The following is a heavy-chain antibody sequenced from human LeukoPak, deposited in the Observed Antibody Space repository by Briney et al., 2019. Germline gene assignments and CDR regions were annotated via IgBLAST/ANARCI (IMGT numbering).Heavy chain of an antibody. J-gene: IGHJ4*02. CDR1: GYTFTSYG. V-gene: IGHV1-18*01. D-gene: IGHD3-10*01. CDR2: ISAYNGNT. CDR3: AKAPGYGSGSEREREDRSVFDY. Sequence: ASVKVSCKASGYTFTSYGISWVRQAPGQGLEWMGWISAYNGNTNYAQKLQGRVTMTTDTSTSTAYMELRSLRSDDTAVYYCAKAPGYGSGSEREREDRSVFDYWGQGTLVTVSS.